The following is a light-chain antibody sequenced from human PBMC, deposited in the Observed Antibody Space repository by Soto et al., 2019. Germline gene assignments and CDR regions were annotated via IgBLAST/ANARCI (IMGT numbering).Light chain of an antibody. CDR1: QGISSY. CDR3: QQLNSYTIT. Sequence: DIQLTQSPSFLSASVGDRVTITCRASQGISSYLAWYQQKPGKAPKLLIYAASTLQSGAPSRFSGSGSGTEFTLTISSLQPEDFATYYCQQLNSYTITFGQGTRREI. V-gene: IGKV1-9*01. CDR2: AAS. J-gene: IGKJ5*01.